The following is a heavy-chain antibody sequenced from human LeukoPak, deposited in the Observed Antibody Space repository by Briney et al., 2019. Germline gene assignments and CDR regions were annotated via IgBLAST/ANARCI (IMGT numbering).Heavy chain of an antibody. CDR1: GFTFSSYT. CDR2: ISYAGVDK. D-gene: IGHD2-21*02. Sequence: PGGSLRLSCAASGFTFSSYTMHWVRQAPGKGLEWVAVISYAGVDKLYADSAKGRFTVSRDNSKNTLSLQMNSLRGEDTAVYYCAKKACGGDCYGLFDSWGQGTLVSVSS. J-gene: IGHJ4*02. CDR3: AKKACGGDCYGLFDS. V-gene: IGHV3-30*18.